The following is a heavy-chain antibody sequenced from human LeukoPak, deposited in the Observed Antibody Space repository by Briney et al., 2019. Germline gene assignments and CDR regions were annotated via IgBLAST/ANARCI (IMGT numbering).Heavy chain of an antibody. J-gene: IGHJ4*02. CDR2: IRNKVHNYAT. D-gene: IGHD4-17*01. V-gene: IGHV3-73*01. CDR1: GFTFSGSA. Sequence: GGSLRLSCAASGFTFSGSAMHWVRQASGKGLEWVGRIRNKVHNYATAYAASEKGRFTISRDDSKNTAYLQMNSLRTEDTAVYYCVPTLYGDYVPYFDSWGQGTLVTVSS. CDR3: VPTLYGDYVPYFDS.